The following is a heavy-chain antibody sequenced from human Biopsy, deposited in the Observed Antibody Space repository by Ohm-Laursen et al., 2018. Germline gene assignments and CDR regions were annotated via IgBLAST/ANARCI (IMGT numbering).Heavy chain of an antibody. CDR3: AKASGYSSGWPIDY. CDR1: EFTFNDYA. J-gene: IGHJ4*02. V-gene: IGHV3-9*01. Sequence: SLRLSCAASEFTFNDYAMYWVRQAPGKGLEWVSGISWNIGSVVYADSVKGRFTISRDNAKNSLYLQMHSLRAEDTAFYYCAKASGYSSGWPIDYWGQGNLVTVSS. D-gene: IGHD6-19*01. CDR2: ISWNIGSV.